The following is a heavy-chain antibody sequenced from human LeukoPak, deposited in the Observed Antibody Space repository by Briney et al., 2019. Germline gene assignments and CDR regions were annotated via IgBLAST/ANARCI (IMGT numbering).Heavy chain of an antibody. CDR3: ARDCSGGSCYPNYIYYYYYMDV. CDR1: GFTFSSYW. D-gene: IGHD2-15*01. CDR2: IKQDGSEK. Sequence: PGGSLRLSCAASGFTFSSYWMSWVRQAPGKGLEWVANIKQDGSEKYYVDSVKGRFTISRDNAKNSLYLQMNSLRAEDTAVYYCARDCSGGSCYPNYIYYYYYMDVWGKGTTVTVSS. V-gene: IGHV3-7*01. J-gene: IGHJ6*03.